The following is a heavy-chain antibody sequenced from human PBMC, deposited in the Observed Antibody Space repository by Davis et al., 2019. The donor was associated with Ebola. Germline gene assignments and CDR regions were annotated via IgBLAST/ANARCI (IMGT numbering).Heavy chain of an antibody. CDR3: ARVGPYSNRRYGMDV. J-gene: IGHJ6*02. D-gene: IGHD4-11*01. CDR2: ISAYNGNT. V-gene: IGHV1-18*01. Sequence: AASVKVSCKASGYTFTSYGISWVRQAPGQGLEWMGWISAYNGNTNYAQKLQGRVTMTTDTSTSTAYMELSRLRSDDTAVYYCARVGPYSNRRYGMDVWGQGTTVTVSS. CDR1: GYTFTSYG.